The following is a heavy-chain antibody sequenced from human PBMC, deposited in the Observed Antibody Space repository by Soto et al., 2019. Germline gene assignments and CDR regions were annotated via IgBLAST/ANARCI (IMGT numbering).Heavy chain of an antibody. Sequence: PGGSLRLSCAASGFTFSSYSMNWVRQAPGKGLEWVSSISSSSSYIYYADSVKGRFTISRDNAKNSLYLQMNSLRAEDTAVYYCARDVDYSNYQTYYYYMDVWGKGTTVTVSS. CDR2: ISSSSSYI. J-gene: IGHJ6*03. D-gene: IGHD4-4*01. CDR1: GFTFSSYS. CDR3: ARDVDYSNYQTYYYYMDV. V-gene: IGHV3-21*01.